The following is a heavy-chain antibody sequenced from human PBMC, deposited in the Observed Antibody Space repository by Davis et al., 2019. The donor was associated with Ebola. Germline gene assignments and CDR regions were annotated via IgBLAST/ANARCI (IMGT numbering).Heavy chain of an antibody. J-gene: IGHJ4*02. Sequence: LSLTCAASGFTFSSYSMNWVRQAPGKGLEWVSSISSSSSYIYYADSVKGRFTISRDNAKNSLYLQMNSLRAEDTAVYYCARCRYDFWSGYPYYFDYWGQGTLVTVSS. V-gene: IGHV3-21*01. CDR3: ARCRYDFWSGYPYYFDY. D-gene: IGHD3-3*01. CDR2: ISSSSSYI. CDR1: GFTFSSYS.